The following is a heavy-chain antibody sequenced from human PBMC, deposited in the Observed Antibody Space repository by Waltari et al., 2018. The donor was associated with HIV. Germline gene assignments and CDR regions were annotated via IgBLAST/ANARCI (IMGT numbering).Heavy chain of an antibody. Sequence: QVQLQESGPRLVKPSETLSLSCTVSGDSIRNFYWSWIRQPPGKLLEWIGYIHYEGGINWHPSLKSRVTMSVDTSKKQFSLSLNSVTAADTAIYYCAGGHNFGSRFDYWGQGILVAVSS. V-gene: IGHV4-59*01. D-gene: IGHD5-18*01. CDR1: GDSIRNFY. J-gene: IGHJ4*02. CDR2: IHYEGGI. CDR3: AGGHNFGSRFDY.